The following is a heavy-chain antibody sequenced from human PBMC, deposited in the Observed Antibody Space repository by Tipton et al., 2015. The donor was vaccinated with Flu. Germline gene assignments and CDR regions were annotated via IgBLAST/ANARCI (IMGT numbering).Heavy chain of an antibody. Sequence: TLSLTCTVSGGSISSYYWSWIRQPPGKGLEWIGYIYYSGSTNYNPSLKSRVTISADTSNNQFSLKLSSVTAADTAVYYCARGDCSSTSCLDYWDQGTLVTVSS. V-gene: IGHV4-59*01. CDR2: IYYSGST. J-gene: IGHJ4*02. D-gene: IGHD2-2*01. CDR3: ARGDCSSTSCLDY. CDR1: GGSISSYY.